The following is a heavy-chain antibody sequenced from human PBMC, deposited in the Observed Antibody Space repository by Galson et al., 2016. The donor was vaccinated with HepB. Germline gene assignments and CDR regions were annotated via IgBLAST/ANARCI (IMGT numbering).Heavy chain of an antibody. D-gene: IGHD2-8*02. CDR2: ISVYTGNT. Sequence: SVKVSCKASGYTFTDYGISWVRQAPGQGLEWMGWISVYTGNTNYAQKLQGRVRMTTDTSTSTAYMELRSLRSDDTAVYYCARGPHGTVGYSYYALDVWGQGTTVTVSS. CDR3: ARGPHGTVGYSYYALDV. V-gene: IGHV1-18*01. CDR1: GYTFTDYG. J-gene: IGHJ6*02.